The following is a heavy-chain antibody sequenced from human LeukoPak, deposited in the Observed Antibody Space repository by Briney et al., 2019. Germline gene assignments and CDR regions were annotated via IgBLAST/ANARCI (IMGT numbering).Heavy chain of an antibody. V-gene: IGHV1-24*01. D-gene: IGHD3-22*01. CDR2: FDPEDGET. J-gene: IGHJ4*02. Sequence: GASVKVSCKVSGYTLTELSMHWVRQAPGKGLEWMGGFDPEDGETIYAQKFQGRVTMTEDTSTDTAYMELSSPRSEDTAVYYCATDTYYYDSSGYEWDYWGQGTLVTVSS. CDR1: GYTLTELS. CDR3: ATDTYYYDSSGYEWDY.